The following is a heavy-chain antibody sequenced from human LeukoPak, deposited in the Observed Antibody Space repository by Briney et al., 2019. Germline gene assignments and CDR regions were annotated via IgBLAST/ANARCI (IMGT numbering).Heavy chain of an antibody. D-gene: IGHD6-13*01. CDR1: GYTFTGYY. CDR2: INPNSGGT. Sequence: ASVKVSCKASGYTFTGYYMHWVRQAPGQGLEWMGWINPNSGGTNYAQKFQGRVTMTRDTSISTAYMELSRLRSDDTAVYYRARIRAAAEVDGMDVWGQGTTVTVSS. J-gene: IGHJ6*02. CDR3: ARIRAAAEVDGMDV. V-gene: IGHV1-2*02.